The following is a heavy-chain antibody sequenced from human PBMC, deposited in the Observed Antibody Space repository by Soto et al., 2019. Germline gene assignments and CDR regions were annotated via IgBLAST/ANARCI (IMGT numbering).Heavy chain of an antibody. Sequence: GESLKISCEASGYSFTSDWISWVRQMPGKGLEWMGRIDPSDSYVNYSPSFQGHVTISADKSISTAYLQWGSLKASDTAVYYCARHYYDSSGYYLFLDYWGQGTLVTVSS. CDR3: ARHYYDSSGYYLFLDY. J-gene: IGHJ4*02. CDR2: IDPSDSYV. D-gene: IGHD3-22*01. CDR1: GYSFTSDW. V-gene: IGHV5-10-1*01.